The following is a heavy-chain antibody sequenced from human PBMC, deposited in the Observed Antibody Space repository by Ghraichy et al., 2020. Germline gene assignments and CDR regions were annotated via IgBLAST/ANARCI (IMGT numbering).Heavy chain of an antibody. CDR3: AKDIWNPYDPFDY. Sequence: LSLTCAASGFTFSNYGMSWVRQAPGKGLEWVSAISGSGGSTYYADSVKGRFTVSRDNSKDTLYLQMNSLRAEDTAVYYCAKDIWNPYDPFDYWGQGTLVTVSS. D-gene: IGHD1-1*01. CDR2: ISGSGGST. J-gene: IGHJ4*02. CDR1: GFTFSNYG. V-gene: IGHV3-23*01.